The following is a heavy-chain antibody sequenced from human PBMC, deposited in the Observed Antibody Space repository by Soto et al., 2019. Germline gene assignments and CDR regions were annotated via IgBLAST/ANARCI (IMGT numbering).Heavy chain of an antibody. V-gene: IGHV1-69*13. D-gene: IGHD3-22*01. J-gene: IGHJ6*02. Sequence: ASVKVSCKASGGTFSSYAISWVRQAPGQGLEWMGGIIPIFGTANYAQKFQGRVTITADESTSTAYMELSSLRSEDTAVYYCARDSKNYYDSSGHHSDYYYYGMDVWGQGTTVTVSS. CDR1: GGTFSSYA. CDR2: IIPIFGTA. CDR3: ARDSKNYYDSSGHHSDYYYYGMDV.